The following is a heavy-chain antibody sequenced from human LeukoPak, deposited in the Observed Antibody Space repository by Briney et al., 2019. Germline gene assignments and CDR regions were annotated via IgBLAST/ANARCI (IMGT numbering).Heavy chain of an antibody. J-gene: IGHJ6*02. V-gene: IGHV3-9*01. CDR3: AKSPNYSSGRRHYYYYGMDV. CDR1: GFTFDDYA. Sequence: GGSLRLSCAASGFTFDDYAMHWVWQAPGKGLEWVSGISWNSGSIGYADSVKGRFTISRDNAKNSLYLQMNSLRAEDTALYYCAKSPNYSSGRRHYYYYGMDVWGQGTTVTVSS. D-gene: IGHD6-19*01. CDR2: ISWNSGSI.